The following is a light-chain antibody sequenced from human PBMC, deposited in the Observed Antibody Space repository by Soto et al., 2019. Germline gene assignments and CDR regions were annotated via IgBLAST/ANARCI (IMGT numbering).Light chain of an antibody. CDR1: QSISIW. Sequence: DTQMTQSPSTLSASVGDRVTITCRASQSISIWLAWYQQRPGKAPKLLIYQASTLESGVPSRFSGSRSGTEFTLTISSLQPDDFATYYCQQYNNLWTFGQGTKVEIK. CDR3: QQYNNLWT. V-gene: IGKV1-5*03. CDR2: QAS. J-gene: IGKJ1*01.